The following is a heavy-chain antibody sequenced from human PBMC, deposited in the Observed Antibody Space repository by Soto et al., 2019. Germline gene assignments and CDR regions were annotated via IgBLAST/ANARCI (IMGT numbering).Heavy chain of an antibody. D-gene: IGHD5-12*01. V-gene: IGHV4-38-2*01. CDR3: ARVAY. CDR1: GYSISLGYY. J-gene: IGHJ4*02. CDR2: IYHSGNT. Sequence: PSETLSLTCAVSGYSISLGYYWGWIRQPPGKGLEWIGSIYHSGNTYYNPSLKSRVSISLDTSKNHFSLFLQMNTLRPEDTAMYYCARVAYWGPGTQVTVSS.